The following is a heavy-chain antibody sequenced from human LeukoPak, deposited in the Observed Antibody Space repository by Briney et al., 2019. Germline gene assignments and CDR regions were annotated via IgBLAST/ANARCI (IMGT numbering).Heavy chain of an antibody. CDR3: AKDPLSYGGHYLDS. Sequence: PGGSLRLSCAASGFTFSSYSMSWVRQAPGKGLEWVSPITGSGGSAFYADSVKGRFTIYRDNSKNTLYLQMNSLRAEDTAVYYCAKDPLSYGGHYLDSWGQGTLVTVSS. J-gene: IGHJ4*02. V-gene: IGHV3-23*01. D-gene: IGHD4-23*01. CDR1: GFTFSSYS. CDR2: ITGSGGSA.